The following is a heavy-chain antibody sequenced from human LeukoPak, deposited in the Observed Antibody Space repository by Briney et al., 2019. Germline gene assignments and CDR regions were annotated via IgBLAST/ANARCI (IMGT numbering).Heavy chain of an antibody. CDR1: GFTFRNYA. CDR3: AKFKGHYYYDSSGYCDN. Sequence: GGSLRLSCAASGFTFRNYAMGWVRQAPGKGLEWVSVISATDGDNTYYADSVKGRFSISRDNSNYTLHLQMNSLRAEDTAVFYCAKFKGHYYYDSSGYCDNWGQGALVTVSS. CDR2: ISATDGDNT. D-gene: IGHD3-22*01. J-gene: IGHJ4*02. V-gene: IGHV3-23*01.